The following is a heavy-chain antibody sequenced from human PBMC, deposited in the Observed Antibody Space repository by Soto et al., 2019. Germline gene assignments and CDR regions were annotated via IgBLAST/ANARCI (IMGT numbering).Heavy chain of an antibody. CDR2: ISSSSSYI. CDR1: GFTFSSYS. V-gene: IGHV3-21*01. CDR3: ARDGATVVPAAMETHYYYYYMDV. J-gene: IGHJ6*03. Sequence: EVQLVESGGGLVKPRGSLRLSCAASGFTFSSYSMNWVRQAPGKGLEWVSSISSSSSYIYYADSVKGRFTISRDNAKNSLYLQMNSLRAEDTAVYYCARDGATVVPAAMETHYYYYYMDVWGKGTTVTVSS. D-gene: IGHD2-2*01.